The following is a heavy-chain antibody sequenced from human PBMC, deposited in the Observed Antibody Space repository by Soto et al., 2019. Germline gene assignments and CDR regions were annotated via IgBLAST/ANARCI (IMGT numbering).Heavy chain of an antibody. CDR1: GGSISSDMW. D-gene: IGHD3-9*01. Sequence: QVKLQESGPGLEKPSGTLSLTCAVSGGSISSDMWWTWVRQAPGKGLEWIGEIHDSGSTNYNLSLKSRVTISIDKSKNQFSLEMTSVTAADTAIYYCAGQWAAGYGAFDPWGQGTLVTVSS. CDR3: AGQWAAGYGAFDP. V-gene: IGHV4-4*02. J-gene: IGHJ5*02. CDR2: IHDSGST.